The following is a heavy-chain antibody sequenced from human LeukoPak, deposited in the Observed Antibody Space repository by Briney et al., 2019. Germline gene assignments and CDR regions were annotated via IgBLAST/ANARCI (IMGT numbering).Heavy chain of an antibody. CDR3: ARHVLRRGPWFFEY. D-gene: IGHD4-17*01. Sequence: GSLRLSCAASGFTFSSYGMNWVRQAPGKGLEWIGSIYYSGSTYNPSLKSRVTISVDTSKKQFSLNLSSVTAADTAVYYCARHVLRRGPWFFEYWGQGTLVTVSS. CDR2: IYYSGST. V-gene: IGHV4-39*01. CDR1: GFTFSSYG. J-gene: IGHJ4*02.